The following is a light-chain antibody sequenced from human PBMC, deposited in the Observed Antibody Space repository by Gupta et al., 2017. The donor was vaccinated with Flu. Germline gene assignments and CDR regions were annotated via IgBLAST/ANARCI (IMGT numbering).Light chain of an antibody. V-gene: IGKV1-5*03. Sequence: SPSTLPATVGDRVTSTCRDSQRVGRWLEWYQQKPGKAPKLIIYKASIGKSGVPSRFSGSGYAKDFTLTSDRRQYDDFANYSGQEDCSHYAFGEGTKVDI. J-gene: IGKJ2*01. CDR2: KAS. CDR1: QRVGRW. CDR3: QEDCSHYA.